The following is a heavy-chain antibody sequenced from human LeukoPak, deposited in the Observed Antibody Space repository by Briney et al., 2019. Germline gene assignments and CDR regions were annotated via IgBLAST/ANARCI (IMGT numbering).Heavy chain of an antibody. CDR3: ARLEDYVLEY. Sequence: SETLSLTCTVSGGSISSSSYYWGWIRQPPGKGLEWIGSIYYSGSTYYNPSLKSRVTISVDTSKDQFSLKLSSVTAADTAVYYCARLEDYVLEYWGLGTLVTVSS. CDR2: IYYSGST. J-gene: IGHJ4*02. D-gene: IGHD4-17*01. V-gene: IGHV4-39*01. CDR1: GGSISSSSYY.